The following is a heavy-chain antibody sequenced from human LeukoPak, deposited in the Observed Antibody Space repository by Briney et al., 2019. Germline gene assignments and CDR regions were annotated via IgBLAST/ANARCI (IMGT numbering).Heavy chain of an antibody. D-gene: IGHD5-24*01. Sequence: ASVKVSCKASGYTFTSYYMHWVRQAPGQGLEWMGIINPSGGSTSYAQKFQGGVTMTRDTSTSTVYMELSSLRSEDTAVYYCARDPGRDGYPGVFDYWGQGTLVTISS. CDR3: ARDPGRDGYPGVFDY. CDR1: GYTFTSYY. CDR2: INPSGGST. J-gene: IGHJ4*02. V-gene: IGHV1-46*01.